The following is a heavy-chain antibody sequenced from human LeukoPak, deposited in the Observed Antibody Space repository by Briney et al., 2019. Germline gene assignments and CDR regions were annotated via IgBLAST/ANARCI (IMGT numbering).Heavy chain of an antibody. V-gene: IGHV3-21*01. CDR2: ISSSSSYI. CDR3: ARDWVHYYGSGSFH. CDR1: GFTFSSYS. D-gene: IGHD3-10*01. J-gene: IGHJ4*02. Sequence: GGSLRLSCAASGFTFSSYSMNWVRQAPGKGLEWVSSISSSSSYIYYAGSVKGRFTISRDNAKNSLYLQMNSLRAEDTAVYYCARDWVHYYGSGSFHWGQGTLVTVSS.